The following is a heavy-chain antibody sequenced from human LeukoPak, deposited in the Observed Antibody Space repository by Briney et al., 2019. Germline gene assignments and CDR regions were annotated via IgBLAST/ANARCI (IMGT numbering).Heavy chain of an antibody. D-gene: IGHD6-13*01. V-gene: IGHV3-49*04. CDR3: TTITPAGYLDY. Sequence: GGSLRLSCTASGFTFGDYAMSWVRQAPGKGLEWVGFIRSKAYGGTTEYAASVKGRFTISRDDSKNTLYLQMNSLKMEDTAVYYCTTITPAGYLDYWGQGTLVTVSS. J-gene: IGHJ4*02. CDR2: IRSKAYGGTT. CDR1: GFTFGDYA.